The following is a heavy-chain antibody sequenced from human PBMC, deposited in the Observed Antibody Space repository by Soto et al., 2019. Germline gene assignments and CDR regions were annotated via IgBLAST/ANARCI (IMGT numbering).Heavy chain of an antibody. CDR3: ARAGSSLLSSDAFDI. V-gene: IGHV4-34*01. Sequence: PSETLSLTCAVYGGSFSGYYWSWIRQPPGKGLEWIGEINHSGSTNYSPSLKSRVTISVDTSKNQFSLKLSSVTAADTAVYYCARAGSSLLSSDAFDIWGQGTMVTVSS. CDR2: INHSGST. CDR1: GGSFSGYY. J-gene: IGHJ3*02. D-gene: IGHD6-6*01.